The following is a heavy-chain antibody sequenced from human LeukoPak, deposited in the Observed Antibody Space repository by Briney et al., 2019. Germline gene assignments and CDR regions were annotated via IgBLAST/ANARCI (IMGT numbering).Heavy chain of an antibody. Sequence: PSETLSLTCTVSVGSINNTLFYWGWTRQPPGKGLEWIGTVYYDGINYSSPSLKSRFAISVATSKNQFSRRLSAVTPANRALYYCGSTTRWGVYWGQGILVTGFS. CDR3: GSTTRWGVY. J-gene: IGHJ4*02. D-gene: IGHD3-16*01. CDR2: VYYDGIN. V-gene: IGHV4-39*07. CDR1: VGSINNTLFY.